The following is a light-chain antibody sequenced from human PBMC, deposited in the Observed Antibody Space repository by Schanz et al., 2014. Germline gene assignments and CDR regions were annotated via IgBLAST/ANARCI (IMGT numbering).Light chain of an antibody. Sequence: XIQMTQSPSSLSASVGDRVTITCRASQSISSYLNWYQQKPGKAPKLLIYAASSLQSGVPSRFSGSGSGTDFTLTISSLQPEDFATYYCQQSYNTLITFAQXTRLEIK. V-gene: IGKV1-39*01. CDR2: AAS. J-gene: IGKJ5*01. CDR3: QQSYNTLIT. CDR1: QSISSY.